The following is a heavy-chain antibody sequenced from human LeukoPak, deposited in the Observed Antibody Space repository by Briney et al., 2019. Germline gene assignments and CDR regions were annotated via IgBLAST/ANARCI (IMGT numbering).Heavy chain of an antibody. Sequence: GGSLRLSCAASGFTISGYWMHWVRQAPGKGLVWVSRISGDGSITAYADSVKGRFTISRDNAKNTLYLQMNSLRAEDTAVYYCASQSFGRFDPWGQGTRVTVSS. V-gene: IGHV3-74*01. CDR3: ASQSFGRFDP. CDR1: GFTISGYW. D-gene: IGHD3-16*01. J-gene: IGHJ5*02. CDR2: ISGDGSIT.